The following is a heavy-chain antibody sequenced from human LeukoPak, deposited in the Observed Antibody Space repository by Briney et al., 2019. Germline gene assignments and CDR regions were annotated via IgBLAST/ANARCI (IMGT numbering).Heavy chain of an antibody. J-gene: IGHJ4*02. Sequence: PSETLSLTCAVYGGSFSGYYWSWIRQHRGKGLEWIGYIYYSGSTYYNPSLKSRVTISVDTSKNQFSLKLSSVTAADTAVYYCARVSGWEGGYFDYWGQGTLVTVSS. D-gene: IGHD6-19*01. CDR2: IYYSGST. V-gene: IGHV4-31*11. CDR3: ARVSGWEGGYFDY. CDR1: GGSFSGYY.